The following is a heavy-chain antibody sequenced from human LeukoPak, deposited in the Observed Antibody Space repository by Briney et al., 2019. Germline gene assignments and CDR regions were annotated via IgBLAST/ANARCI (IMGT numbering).Heavy chain of an antibody. CDR2: ISYSGSA. CDR3: ARDGSFATWDY. D-gene: IGHD2-2*03. V-gene: IGHV4-39*07. Sequence: SETLSLTCTVSGGSISITYSWDWIRQPPGKGLEWIGTISYSGSAYYNPSLKSRVTMSVDTSKNQFSLKLSSVTAADTAVYYCARDGSFATWDYWGQGTLVTVSS. J-gene: IGHJ4*02. CDR1: GGSISITYS.